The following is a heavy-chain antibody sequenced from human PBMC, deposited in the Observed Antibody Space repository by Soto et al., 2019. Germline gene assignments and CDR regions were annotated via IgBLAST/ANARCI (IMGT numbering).Heavy chain of an antibody. J-gene: IGHJ4*02. V-gene: IGHV3-49*04. CDR3: SRDFRGGWDCTSTCCYPDD. CDR2: IRSNPYGGTT. CDR1: GFTFGDYA. D-gene: IGHD2-2*01. Sequence: PGGSLRLSCSASGFTFGDYAMSWVRQAPGKGLEWVGFIRSNPYGGTTEYAASVKGRFTISRDDSKSIAYLQMNSLKTEATAVYFSSRDFRGGWDCTSTCCYPDDWGQGTLVTVCS.